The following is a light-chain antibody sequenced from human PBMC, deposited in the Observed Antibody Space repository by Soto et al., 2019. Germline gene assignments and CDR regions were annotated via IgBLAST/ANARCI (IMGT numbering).Light chain of an antibody. Sequence: DVQMTQSPSSLSAFVGDRVTITCRASQGIAPYLAWFQQKPGKVPKLLIYATSTLQSGVPSRFSGSGSGTDFTLTVTSLQPEDVGTYYYQKYNSAPLTLGGGIKVEIK. CDR2: ATS. J-gene: IGKJ4*01. V-gene: IGKV1-27*01. CDR3: QKYNSAPLT. CDR1: QGIAPY.